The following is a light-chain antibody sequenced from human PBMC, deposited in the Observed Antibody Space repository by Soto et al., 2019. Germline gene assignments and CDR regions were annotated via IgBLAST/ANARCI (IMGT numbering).Light chain of an antibody. CDR3: QQYKSFSRT. CDR1: QSIRTW. J-gene: IGKJ1*01. CDR2: HAS. Sequence: DFPMTQSPSILPASAGVRVTITCRASQSIRTWLAWYQQKPGTAPKVLIYHASNLQSGVPSRFSGSGSGTEFTLTISSLQPDDFATYFCQQYKSFSRTFGQGTKV. V-gene: IGKV1-5*01.